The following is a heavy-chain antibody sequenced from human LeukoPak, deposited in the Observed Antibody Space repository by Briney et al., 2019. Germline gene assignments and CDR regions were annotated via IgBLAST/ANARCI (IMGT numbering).Heavy chain of an antibody. CDR3: ARETMGVGGDALDI. V-gene: IGHV3-33*01. CDR1: GFTFSSYG. J-gene: IGHJ3*02. D-gene: IGHD3-22*01. CDR2: IWCDGSNK. Sequence: GRSLRLSCAASGFTFSSYGMHWVRQAPGKGLEWVAVIWCDGSNKYYADSVKGRFTISRDNSKNTLYLQMNSLRAEDTAVYYCARETMGVGGDALDIWGQGTMVTVSS.